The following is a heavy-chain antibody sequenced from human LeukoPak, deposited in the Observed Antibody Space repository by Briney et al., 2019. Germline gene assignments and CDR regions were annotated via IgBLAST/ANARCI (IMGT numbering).Heavy chain of an antibody. Sequence: ASVKVSCKASGYTFTGYYMHWVRQAPGQGLEWVGWINPNSGGTNYAQKFQGRVTVTRDTSISTAYMELSRLRSDDTAVDYCARALGYSSGGYHPGGYWGQGTLVTVSS. CDR1: GYTFTGYY. V-gene: IGHV1-2*02. D-gene: IGHD6-19*01. CDR3: ARALGYSSGGYHPGGY. J-gene: IGHJ4*02. CDR2: INPNSGGT.